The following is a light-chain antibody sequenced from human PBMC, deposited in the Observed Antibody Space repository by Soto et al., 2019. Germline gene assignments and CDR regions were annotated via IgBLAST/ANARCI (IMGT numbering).Light chain of an antibody. Sequence: EIVLTQSPGTLSLSPGERATLNCSASQSISTSSLAWYRQKPGQAPRLLIYGAFNRATGIPDRFSGGGSGTDFTLTITRLEPEDFATYYCQQSYTIPRTFGQGTKVDIK. CDR3: QQSYTIPRT. V-gene: IGKV3-20*01. CDR1: QSISTSS. J-gene: IGKJ1*01. CDR2: GAF.